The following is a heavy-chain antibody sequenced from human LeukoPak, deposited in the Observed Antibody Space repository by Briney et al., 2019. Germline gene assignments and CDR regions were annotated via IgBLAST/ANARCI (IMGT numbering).Heavy chain of an antibody. CDR1: GGSISSSSYY. D-gene: IGHD3-10*01. J-gene: IGHJ6*03. CDR2: IYNSGST. Sequence: PSETLSLTCTVSGGSISSSSYYRGWIRQPPGKGLEWIGSIYNSGSTYYNPSLKSRVTISEDTSKNQFSLKLSSVTAADTAVYYCARTGRAYYYYYMDVWGKGTTVTVSS. CDR3: ARTGRAYYYYYMDV. V-gene: IGHV4-39*01.